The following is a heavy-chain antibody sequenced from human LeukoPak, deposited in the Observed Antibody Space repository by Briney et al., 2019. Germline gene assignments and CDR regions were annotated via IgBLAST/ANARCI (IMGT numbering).Heavy chain of an antibody. Sequence: PSQTLSLTCTVSGGSISGGDYYWSWIRQPPGKGLEWIGYIYYSGSTYYNPSLKSRVTISVDTSKNQFSLKLSSVTAADTAVYYCARDKEMATIPVFDYWGQGTLVTVSS. CDR1: GGSISGGDYY. D-gene: IGHD5-24*01. J-gene: IGHJ4*02. V-gene: IGHV4-30-4*08. CDR2: IYYSGST. CDR3: ARDKEMATIPVFDY.